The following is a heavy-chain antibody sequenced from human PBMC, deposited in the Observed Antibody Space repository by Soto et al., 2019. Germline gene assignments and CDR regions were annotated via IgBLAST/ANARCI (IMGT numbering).Heavy chain of an antibody. V-gene: IGHV1-18*01. J-gene: IGHJ5*02. Sequence: QVQLVQSGAEVKKPGASVKVSCKASGYTFTSYGISWVRQAPGQGLEWMGWISAHNGDTNYAQNLQGRVTMTTDTSTSTAYRELSSLRSDDTAVYYCARAPLSCWYAPWGQGTLVTVSS. CDR2: ISAHNGDT. D-gene: IGHD2-2*01. CDR3: ARAPLSCWYAP. CDR1: GYTFTSYG.